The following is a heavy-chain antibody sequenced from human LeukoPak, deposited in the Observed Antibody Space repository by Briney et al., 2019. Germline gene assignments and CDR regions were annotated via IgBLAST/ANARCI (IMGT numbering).Heavy chain of an antibody. CDR1: GFTFSSYE. CDR2: VSSGGGTI. CDR3: ARHSGSLDAFDF. J-gene: IGHJ3*01. V-gene: IGHV3-48*03. Sequence: GSLRLSCAASGFTFSSYEINWVRQAPGKGLEWVSYVSSGGGTIYYADSVRGRFTISRDNAKNSLYLQMNSLGAEDTAVYYCARHSGSLDAFDFWGQGTMVTVSS. D-gene: IGHD1-26*01.